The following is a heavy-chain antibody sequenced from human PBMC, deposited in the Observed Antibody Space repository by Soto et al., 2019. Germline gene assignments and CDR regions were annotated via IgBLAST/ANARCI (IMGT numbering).Heavy chain of an antibody. V-gene: IGHV4-59*01. Sequence: SETLSLTCAPSGGFISSYYWSWLRQPPEKGLEWIGYIYYSGSTNYNPSLKSRVTISVDTSKNQFSLKLSSVTAADTAVYYCARTPMVYAIGYYYYYMDVRGKGTTVTVSS. J-gene: IGHJ6*03. D-gene: IGHD2-8*01. CDR1: GGFISSYY. CDR3: ARTPMVYAIGYYYYYMDV. CDR2: IYYSGST.